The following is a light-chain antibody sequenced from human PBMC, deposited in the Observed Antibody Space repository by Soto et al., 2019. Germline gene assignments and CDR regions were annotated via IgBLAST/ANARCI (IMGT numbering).Light chain of an antibody. J-gene: IGKJ1*01. CDR2: DIS. V-gene: IGKV3-20*01. Sequence: EIVLSQSPGTVSLSPGERATLSCRASQRISSDYLAWYQQNPGQPPRLLIYDISSRATGIPDRFSGSGSGTEFTLTISSLQSEDFAVYYCQQYNNWPQTFGQGTKVDIK. CDR1: QRISSDY. CDR3: QQYNNWPQT.